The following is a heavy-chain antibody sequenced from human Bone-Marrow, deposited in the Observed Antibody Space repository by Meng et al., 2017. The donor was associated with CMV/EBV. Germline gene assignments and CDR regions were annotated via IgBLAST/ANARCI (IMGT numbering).Heavy chain of an antibody. CDR1: GYTLTELS. D-gene: IGHD3-22*01. CDR3: ARGRPYYDSSGYFDD. J-gene: IGHJ4*02. V-gene: IGHV1-24*01. Sequence: ASVKVSCKVSGYTLTELSMLWVRQAPGKGLEWMGGFDPEDGETIYAQKFEGRVTMTEDTSTDTDYMELSSLRSEDTAVYYCARGRPYYDSSGYFDDWGQGTLVTVSS. CDR2: FDPEDGET.